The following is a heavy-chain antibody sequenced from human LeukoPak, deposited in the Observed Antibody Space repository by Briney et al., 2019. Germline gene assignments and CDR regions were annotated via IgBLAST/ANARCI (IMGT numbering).Heavy chain of an antibody. CDR2: INSDGSST. Sequence: GGSLRLSGAASGFTFSSYWMHLVRQAPGKGLVWVSRINSDGSSTSYACSVKGRFTFSRDNAKNTLYLQMNSLRAEDTALFYCAAISLWGQGTLVTVSS. CDR1: GFTFSSYW. CDR3: AAISL. J-gene: IGHJ4*02. V-gene: IGHV3-74*01.